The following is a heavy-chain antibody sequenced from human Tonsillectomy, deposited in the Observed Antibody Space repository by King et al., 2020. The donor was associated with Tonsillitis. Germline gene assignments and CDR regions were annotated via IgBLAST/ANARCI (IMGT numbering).Heavy chain of an antibody. V-gene: IGHV3-30*18. J-gene: IGHJ4*02. CDR2: ISNDGNNK. Sequence: VQLVESGGGVVQPGRSLRLSCSVSGVTFRSYAMHWVRQAPGKGLEWVAVISNDGNNKFYADSVKGRFTISRDNSKNTLYLQMNSVRIEDTAFYYCAKESRLTSPPNYAWRGYDGGSLDYWGQGALVSVSS. CDR3: AKESRLTSPPNYAWRGYDGGSLDY. D-gene: IGHD3-16*01. CDR1: GVTFRSYA.